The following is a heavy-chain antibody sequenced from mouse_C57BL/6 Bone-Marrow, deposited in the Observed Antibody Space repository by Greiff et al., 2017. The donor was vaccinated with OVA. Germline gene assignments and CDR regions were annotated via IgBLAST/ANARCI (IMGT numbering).Heavy chain of an antibody. CDR2: IYPRSGNT. CDR1: GYTFTSYG. V-gene: IGHV1-81*01. Sequence: QVQLKQSGAELARPGASVKLSCKASGYTFTSYGISWVKQRTGQGLEWIGEIYPRSGNTYYNEKFKGKATLTADKSSSTAYLELRSLTSEDAAVYFCAREGFITTVVEAYWGQGTLVTVSA. CDR3: AREGFITTVVEAY. J-gene: IGHJ3*01. D-gene: IGHD1-1*01.